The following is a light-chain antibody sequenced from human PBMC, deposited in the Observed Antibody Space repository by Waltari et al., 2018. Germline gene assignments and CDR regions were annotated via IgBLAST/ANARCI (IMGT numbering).Light chain of an antibody. CDR3: QQYNSYSRT. CDR2: KAS. J-gene: IGKJ2*01. Sequence: DIQMTQSPSTLSAAVGARVTITCRASQILSSWLAWYQQKPGKAPKLLIYKASSLESGVPSRFSGSGSGTEFTLTISSLQPDDFATYYCQQYNSYSRTFGQGTKLEIK. CDR1: QILSSW. V-gene: IGKV1-5*03.